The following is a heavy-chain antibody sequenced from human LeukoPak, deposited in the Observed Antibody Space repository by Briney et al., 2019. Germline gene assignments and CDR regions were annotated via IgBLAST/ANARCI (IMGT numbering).Heavy chain of an antibody. D-gene: IGHD3-10*01. J-gene: IGHJ4*02. V-gene: IGHV3-33*01. CDR1: GFTFSDYP. CDR3: ARDRYYGSGSYEDY. CDR2: IWYDGSNK. Sequence: PGGSLRLSCASSGFTFSDYPMTWVRQAPGKGLEWVAVIWYDGSNKYYADSVKGRFTISRDNSKNTLYLQMNSLRAEDTAVYYCARDRYYGSGSYEDYWGQGTLVTVSS.